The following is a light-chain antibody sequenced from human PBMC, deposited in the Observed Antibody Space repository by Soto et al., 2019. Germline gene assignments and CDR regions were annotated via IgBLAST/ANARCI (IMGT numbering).Light chain of an antibody. CDR1: QSISSY. CDR3: QQSYSAPRT. Sequence: DLQMTQSHSSLSAAIGDRVTITFWASQSISSYLNWYQQKPGKAPKLLIYAASSLQSGVPSRFSGSGSGTDFTLTINSLQPEDFASYYCQQSYSAPRTSGQGTKVDIK. CDR2: AAS. V-gene: IGKV1-39*01. J-gene: IGKJ1*01.